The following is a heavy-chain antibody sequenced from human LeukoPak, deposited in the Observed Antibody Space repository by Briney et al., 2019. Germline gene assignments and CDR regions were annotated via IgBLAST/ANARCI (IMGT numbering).Heavy chain of an antibody. V-gene: IGHV3-53*01. J-gene: IGHJ4*02. Sequence: GGSLRLSCAASGFTVSSTYMSWVRQAPGQGLEWISLLYSSGITFYAESVQGRFTISRDNSKNALYLQMNSLRAEDTAIYYCARDSSSFPNYFDFWGQGTLVTVFS. CDR2: LYSSGIT. CDR1: GFTVSSTY. D-gene: IGHD3-3*02. CDR3: ARDSSSFPNYFDF.